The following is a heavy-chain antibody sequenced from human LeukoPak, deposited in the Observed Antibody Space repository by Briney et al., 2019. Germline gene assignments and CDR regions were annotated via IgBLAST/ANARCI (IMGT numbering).Heavy chain of an antibody. CDR3: ARVLGYCSGGNCYLDH. J-gene: IGHJ4*02. D-gene: IGHD2-15*01. Sequence: PSETLSLTCTVSGGSISGSSYYWGWIRQPPGKGLEWIGSIYYSGTTYYNPSLKSRVTIPIDTSKNQFSLKLSSVTAADTAVYYCARVLGYCSGGNCYLDHWGQGILVTVSS. V-gene: IGHV4-39*07. CDR1: GGSISGSSYY. CDR2: IYYSGTT.